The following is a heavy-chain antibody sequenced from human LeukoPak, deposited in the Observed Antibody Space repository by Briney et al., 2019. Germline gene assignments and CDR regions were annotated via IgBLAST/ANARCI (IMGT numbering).Heavy chain of an antibody. J-gene: IGHJ4*02. CDR2: IKQDGSEK. CDR1: GFTFSSYW. Sequence: GGSLRLSCAASGFTFSSYWMSWVRQAPGKGLEWVVNIKQDGSEKYYVDSVKGRFTISRDNAKNSLYLQTNSLRAEDTAVYYCARVGNIAAADYWGQGTLVTVSS. V-gene: IGHV3-7*01. D-gene: IGHD6-13*01. CDR3: ARVGNIAAADY.